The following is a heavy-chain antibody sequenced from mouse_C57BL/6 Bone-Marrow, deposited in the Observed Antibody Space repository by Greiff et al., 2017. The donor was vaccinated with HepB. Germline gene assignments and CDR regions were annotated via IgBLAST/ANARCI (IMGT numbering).Heavy chain of an antibody. V-gene: IGHV5-15*01. CDR2: ISNLAYSI. CDR3: ARGFAY. Sequence: EVKFIESGGGLVQPGGSLKLSCAASGFTFSDYGMAWVRQAPRKGPEWVAFISNLAYSIYYADTVTGRFTISRENAKNTLYLEMSSLRSEDTAMYYCARGFAYWGQGTLVTVSA. J-gene: IGHJ3*01. CDR1: GFTFSDYG.